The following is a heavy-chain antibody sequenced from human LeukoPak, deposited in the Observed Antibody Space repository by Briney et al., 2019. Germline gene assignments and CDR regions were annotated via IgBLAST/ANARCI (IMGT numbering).Heavy chain of an antibody. Sequence: PPETLSLTCAVSGGSITSGNWWTCVRQPPGRGLEWIGEIYHSGSTNYNPSLKSRVTISVDKSKNQFSLTLSSVTAADTAVYYCARARSGGWYGFDYWGQGTLVTVSS. J-gene: IGHJ4*02. CDR3: ARARSGGWYGFDY. CDR1: GGSITSGNW. V-gene: IGHV4-4*03. CDR2: IYHSGST. D-gene: IGHD6-19*01.